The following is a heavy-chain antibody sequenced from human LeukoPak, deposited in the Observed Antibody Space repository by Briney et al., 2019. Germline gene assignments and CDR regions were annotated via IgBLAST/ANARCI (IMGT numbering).Heavy chain of an antibody. Sequence: PGGSLRLSCAASGFTFDYYRMHWVRQTPGRGLVWVARIHSDGSSTTYADSVKGRFTISRDNAKNTVDLQMNGLRAEDSAVYYCARGGVGCLDLWGRGTVVTVSS. CDR2: IHSDGSST. CDR1: GFTFDYYR. CDR3: ARGGVGCLDL. D-gene: IGHD2-8*02. V-gene: IGHV3-74*01. J-gene: IGHJ2*01.